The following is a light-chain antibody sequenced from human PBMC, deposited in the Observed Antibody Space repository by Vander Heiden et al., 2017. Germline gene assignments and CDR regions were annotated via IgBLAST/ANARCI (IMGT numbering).Light chain of an antibody. V-gene: IGLV1-44*01. CDR1: RSNIGAYA. J-gene: IGLJ1*01. CDR3: AAWDAGLNGYV. Sequence: QSVLTQPPPVSGTPGQRVSISCSGSRSNIGAYAVNWYQQLPGTAPKLLIHGDSQRPSGVPDRFSGSKSGTSASLAISGLQSEDEADYYCAAWDAGLNGYVFGTGTKVTVL. CDR2: GDS.